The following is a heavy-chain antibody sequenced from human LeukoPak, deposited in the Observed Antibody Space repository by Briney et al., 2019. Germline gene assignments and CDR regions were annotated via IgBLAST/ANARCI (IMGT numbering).Heavy chain of an antibody. CDR3: VRSRRRLVGATTGGWFDP. CDR2: IYYSGST. V-gene: IGHV4-59*01. D-gene: IGHD1-26*01. CDR1: GGSISSYY. Sequence: SETLSLTCTVSGGSISSYYWSWIRQPPGKGLEWIGYIYYSGSTNYNPSLKSRVTISVDTSKNHFSLKLSSVTAADTAVYYCVRSRRRLVGATTGGWFDPWGQGTLVTVSS. J-gene: IGHJ5*02.